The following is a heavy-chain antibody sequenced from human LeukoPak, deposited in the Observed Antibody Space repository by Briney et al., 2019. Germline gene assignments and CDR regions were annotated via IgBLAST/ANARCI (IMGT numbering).Heavy chain of an antibody. CDR1: GFTFSSYW. J-gene: IGHJ4*02. D-gene: IGHD2-2*01. CDR3: ARVGVVPAVKLFDY. V-gene: IGHV3-7*01. Sequence: GGSLRLSCAASGFTFSSYWMSWVRQAPGTGREWVADIKHDGSEKYNVDSVKGRFTISRDNAKNSLYLQMNSLRAEDTAVYYCARVGVVPAVKLFDYWGQGTLVTVSS. CDR2: IKHDGSEK.